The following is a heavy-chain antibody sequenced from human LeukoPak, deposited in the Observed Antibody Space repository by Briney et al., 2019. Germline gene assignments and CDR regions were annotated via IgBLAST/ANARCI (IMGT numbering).Heavy chain of an antibody. Sequence: SETLSPTCTVSGGSISSGGYYWSWIRQHPGKGLEWIGYIYYSGSTYYNPSLKSRVTISVDTSKNQFSLKLSSVTAADTAVYYCARYDFWSMYGMDVWGQGTTVTVSS. CDR1: GGSISSGGYY. D-gene: IGHD3-3*01. J-gene: IGHJ6*02. CDR2: IYYSGST. CDR3: ARYDFWSMYGMDV. V-gene: IGHV4-31*03.